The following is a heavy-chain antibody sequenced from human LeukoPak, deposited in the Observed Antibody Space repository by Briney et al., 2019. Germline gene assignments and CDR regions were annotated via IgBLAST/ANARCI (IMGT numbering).Heavy chain of an antibody. CDR2: IYTSGST. V-gene: IGHV4-61*02. CDR3: AREDYYGSGSHMDV. D-gene: IGHD3-10*01. J-gene: IGHJ6*03. CDR1: GGSISSGSYY. Sequence: QTLSLTCTVSGGSISSGSYYWRWIRQPAGKGLEWIGRIYTSGSTNYNPSLKSRVTISVDTSKNQFSLKLSSVTAADTAVYYCAREDYYGSGSHMDVWGKGTTVTVSS.